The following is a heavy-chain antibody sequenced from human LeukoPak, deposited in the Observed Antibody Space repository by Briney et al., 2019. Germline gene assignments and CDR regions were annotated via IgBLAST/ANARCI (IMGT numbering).Heavy chain of an antibody. D-gene: IGHD3-22*01. CDR2: ISSSGSTI. CDR3: ARVRSFGYYSFDY. CDR1: GFTFSSYW. Sequence: GGSLRLSCAVSGFTFSSYWMSWVRQAPGKGLEWVSYISSSGSTIYYADSVKGRFTISRDNAKNSLYLQMNSLRAEDTAVYYCARVRSFGYYSFDYWGQGTLVTVSS. J-gene: IGHJ4*02. V-gene: IGHV3-48*04.